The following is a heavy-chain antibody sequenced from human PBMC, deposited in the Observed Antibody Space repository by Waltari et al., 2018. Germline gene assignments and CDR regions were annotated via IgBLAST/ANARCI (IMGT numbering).Heavy chain of an antibody. J-gene: IGHJ5*02. CDR2: ISSSSSYI. CDR3: ARDRLVYDFWSGTHPRWFDP. D-gene: IGHD3-3*01. V-gene: IGHV3-21*01. Sequence: EVQLVESGGGLVKPGGSLRLSCAASGFTFSSYSMNWVRQAPGKGLEWVSSISSSSSYIYYADSVKGRFTISRDNAKNSLYLQMNSLRAEDTAVYYCARDRLVYDFWSGTHPRWFDPWGQGTLVTVSS. CDR1: GFTFSSYS.